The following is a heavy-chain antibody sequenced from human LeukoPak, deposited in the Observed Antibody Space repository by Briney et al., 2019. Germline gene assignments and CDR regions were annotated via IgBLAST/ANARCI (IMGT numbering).Heavy chain of an antibody. CDR1: GYPFTGYY. Sequence: GASVKVSCKASGYPFTGYYLHWVRQAPGQGLEWMGWINPNSGGTNYAQKFQGRVTMTRDRSISTAYMEPSRLRSDDTAVYYCAKDHTIRSFDSWGQGTLVTVSS. D-gene: IGHD1-14*01. J-gene: IGHJ4*01. V-gene: IGHV1-2*02. CDR2: INPNSGGT. CDR3: AKDHTIRSFDS.